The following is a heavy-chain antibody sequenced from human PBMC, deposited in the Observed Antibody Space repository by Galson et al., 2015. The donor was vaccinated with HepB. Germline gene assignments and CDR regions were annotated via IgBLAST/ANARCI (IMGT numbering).Heavy chain of an antibody. CDR2: IRSKANSYAT. D-gene: IGHD6-13*01. CDR1: GFTFSGSA. J-gene: IGHJ4*02. CDR3: TSGWGIAATGTRDY. V-gene: IGHV3-73*01. Sequence: SLRLSCAASGFTFSGSAMHWVRQAPGKGLEWVGRIRSKANSYATAYAASVKGRFTISRDDSKNTAYLQMNSLKTEDTAVYYCTSGWGIAATGTRDYWGQGTLVTVSS.